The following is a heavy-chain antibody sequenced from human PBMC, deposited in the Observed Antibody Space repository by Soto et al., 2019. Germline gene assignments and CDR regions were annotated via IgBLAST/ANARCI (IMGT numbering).Heavy chain of an antibody. CDR3: ARVAPDRNYYYGMDV. Sequence: PGGSLRLSCAASGFTFSSYSMNWVRQAPGKGLEWVSSISSSSSYIYYADSVKGRFTISRDNAENSLYLQMNSLRAEDTAVYYCARVAPDRNYYYGMDVWGQGTTVTVSS. J-gene: IGHJ6*02. CDR1: GFTFSSYS. CDR2: ISSSSSYI. V-gene: IGHV3-21*01.